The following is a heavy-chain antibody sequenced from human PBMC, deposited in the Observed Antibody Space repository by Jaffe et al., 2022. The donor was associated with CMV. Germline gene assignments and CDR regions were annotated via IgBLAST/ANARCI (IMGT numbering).Heavy chain of an antibody. Sequence: QVQLVQSGAEVKKPGASVKVSCKASGYTFTSYAMHWVRQAPGQRLEWMGWINAGNGNTKYSQKFQGRVTITRDTSASTAYMELSSLRSEDTAVYYCARGTTSGSYDFPEIDYWGQGTLVTVSS. CDR2: INAGNGNT. J-gene: IGHJ4*02. V-gene: IGHV1-3*01. D-gene: IGHD1-26*01. CDR1: GYTFTSYA. CDR3: ARGTTSGSYDFPEIDY.